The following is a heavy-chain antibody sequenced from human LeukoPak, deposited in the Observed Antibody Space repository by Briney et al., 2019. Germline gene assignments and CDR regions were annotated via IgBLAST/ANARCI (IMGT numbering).Heavy chain of an antibody. D-gene: IGHD6-19*01. CDR2: IRYDGSDK. J-gene: IGHJ4*02. V-gene: IGHV3-30*02. CDR3: AKIGAVAGHFDY. CDR1: GFTFSSYG. Sequence: GGSLRLSCAASGFTFSSYGMHWVRQAPGKGREWVAFIRYDGSDKYYADSVKGRFTISRDNSKNTLYLQMNSLRGEDTAVYYCAKIGAVAGHFDYWGQGTLVTVSS.